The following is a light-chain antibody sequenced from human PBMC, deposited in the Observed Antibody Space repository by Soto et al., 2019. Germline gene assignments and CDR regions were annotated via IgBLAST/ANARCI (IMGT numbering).Light chain of an antibody. CDR3: QQSYTTPWT. V-gene: IGKV1-39*01. Sequence: DIQMTQSPSSLSASVGDRVTITCRASQIISSYLNWYQQKPGKAPKLLIYAASSLQSGVPSRFSGSGSGTDFTLTIISLQPEDFATYYCQQSYTTPWTFGQGTKVDI. CDR2: AAS. J-gene: IGKJ1*01. CDR1: QIISSY.